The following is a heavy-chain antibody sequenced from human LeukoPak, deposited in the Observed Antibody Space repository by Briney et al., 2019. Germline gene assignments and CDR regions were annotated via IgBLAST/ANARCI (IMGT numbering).Heavy chain of an antibody. J-gene: IGHJ5*02. Sequence: PSETLSLTCTVSGGSISSSSYYWGWIRQPPGKGLEWIGSIYYSGSTYYNPSLKSRVTISVDTSKNQFSLKLSSVTAADTAVYYCASRFPETGWFDPWGQGTLVTVSS. CDR2: IYYSGST. CDR1: GGSISSSSYY. V-gene: IGHV4-39*07. D-gene: IGHD7-27*01. CDR3: ASRFPETGWFDP.